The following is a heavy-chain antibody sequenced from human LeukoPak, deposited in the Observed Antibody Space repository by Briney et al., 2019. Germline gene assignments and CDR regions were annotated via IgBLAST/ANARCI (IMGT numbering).Heavy chain of an antibody. V-gene: IGHV1-18*01. J-gene: IGHJ4*02. D-gene: IGHD2-2*01. CDR1: GYTFTSYG. CDR2: ISAYNGNT. CDR3: ASGTTDIVVVPATLRNYYFDY. Sequence: ASVKVSCKASGYTFTSYGISWVRQAPGQGLEWMGWISAYNGNTHYAQKLQGRVTTTTDTSTSTVYMELRSLRSDDTAVYYCASGTTDIVVVPATLRNYYFDYWGQGTLVTVSS.